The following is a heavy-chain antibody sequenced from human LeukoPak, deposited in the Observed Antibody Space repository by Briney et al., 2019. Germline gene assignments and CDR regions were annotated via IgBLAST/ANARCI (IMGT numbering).Heavy chain of an antibody. V-gene: IGHV1-2*02. D-gene: IGHD1-1*01. CDR1: GYTFTGYY. Sequence: ASVKVSCKASGYTFTGYYMHWVRQAPGQGLEWMGWINPNSGGTNYAQKFQGRVTMTRDTSISTAYMELSSLRSEDTAVYYCARLRDNWNVCVFDIWGQGTMVTISS. CDR3: ARLRDNWNVCVFDI. J-gene: IGHJ3*02. CDR2: INPNSGGT.